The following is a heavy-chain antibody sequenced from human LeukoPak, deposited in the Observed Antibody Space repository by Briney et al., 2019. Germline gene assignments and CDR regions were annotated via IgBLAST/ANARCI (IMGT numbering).Heavy chain of an antibody. V-gene: IGHV3-30*02. CDR3: AKDLNRVTIFGVVTSTQYYFDY. D-gene: IGHD3-3*01. CDR2: IRYDGSNK. J-gene: IGHJ4*02. Sequence: GGSLRLSCAASGFTFSSYGMHWVRQAPGKGLEWVAFIRYDGSNKDSAESVKGRFTISRDNSKNTLYLQMNSLRAEDTAVYYCAKDLNRVTIFGVVTSTQYYFDYWGQGTLVTVSS. CDR1: GFTFSSYG.